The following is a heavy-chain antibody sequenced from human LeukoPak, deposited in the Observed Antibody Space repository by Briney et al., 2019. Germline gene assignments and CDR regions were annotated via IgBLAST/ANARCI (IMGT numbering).Heavy chain of an antibody. CDR2: ISSSSSYI. J-gene: IGHJ5*02. CDR1: GFTFSSYS. Sequence: GGSLRLSCAASGFTFSSYSMNWVRQAPGKGLEWVSSISSSSSYIYYADSVMGRFTISRDNAKNSLYLQMNSLRAEDTAVYYCARGGYCSSTSCPPVGWFDPWGQGTLVTVSS. D-gene: IGHD2-2*01. V-gene: IGHV3-21*01. CDR3: ARGGYCSSTSCPPVGWFDP.